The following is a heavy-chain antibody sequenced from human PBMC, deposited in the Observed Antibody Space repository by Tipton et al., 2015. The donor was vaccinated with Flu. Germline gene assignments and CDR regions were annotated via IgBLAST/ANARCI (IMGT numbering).Heavy chain of an antibody. CDR3: ARLVAVAGTPYFDY. J-gene: IGHJ4*02. CDR2: INHSGST. CDR1: GGSFSGYY. V-gene: IGHV4-34*01. D-gene: IGHD6-19*01. Sequence: TLSLTCAVYGGSFSGYYWSWIRQPPGKGLEWIGEINHSGSTNYNPSLKSRVTISVDTSKNQFSLKLSSVTAADTAVYYCARLVAVAGTPYFDYWGQGTLVTVSS.